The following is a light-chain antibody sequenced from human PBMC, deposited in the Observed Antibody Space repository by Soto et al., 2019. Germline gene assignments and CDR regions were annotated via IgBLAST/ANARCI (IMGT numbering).Light chain of an antibody. Sequence: QSVLTQPPSASGSPGQSVTISCTGTSSDVGAYKFVSWYQLHPGKAPKLMIYEVNVRPSGVPDRFSGSKSGNTASLTVSGLQVEDEADYYCSSYGGRSNLVFGGGTQLTVL. CDR3: SSYGGRSNLV. J-gene: IGLJ2*01. CDR2: EVN. CDR1: SSDVGAYKF. V-gene: IGLV2-8*01.